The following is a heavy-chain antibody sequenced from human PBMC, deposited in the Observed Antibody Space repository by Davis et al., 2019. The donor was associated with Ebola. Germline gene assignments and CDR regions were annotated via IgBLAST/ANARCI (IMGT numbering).Heavy chain of an antibody. CDR1: GYTFINYG. D-gene: IGHD1-26*01. J-gene: IGHJ4*02. CDR2: IRTYDGNT. CDR3: ARGEGAPDY. V-gene: IGHV1-18*04. Sequence: ASVKVSCKTSGYTFINYGFTWVRQAPGEGLEWLGWIRTYDGNTNYAQKLQDRVTMTTDTSTTTVFMELRNLRSDDTAVYWCARGEGAPDYWGQGTLVTVSS.